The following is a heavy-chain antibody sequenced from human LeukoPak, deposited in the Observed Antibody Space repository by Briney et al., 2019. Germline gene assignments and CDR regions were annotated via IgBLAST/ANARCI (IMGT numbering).Heavy chain of an antibody. V-gene: IGHV3-7*01. CDR3: ARAGGTSWADY. CDR2: VKQDGTEK. CDR1: GFTFRDYW. Sequence: GGSLRLSCEASGFTFRDYWVTWVRQAPGKGLEWVANVKQDGTEKFYVDSVKGRFTISRDNGKNSLYLQMNSLRVEDTAIYYCARAGGTSWADYWGQGTLVTVSS. D-gene: IGHD6-13*01. J-gene: IGHJ4*02.